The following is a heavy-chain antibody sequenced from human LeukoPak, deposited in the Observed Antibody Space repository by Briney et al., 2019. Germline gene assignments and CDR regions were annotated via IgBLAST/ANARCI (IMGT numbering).Heavy chain of an antibody. Sequence: SETLSLTCTVSGASISSTSYYWSWFRQPPGKGLEWVGFLSYNMHSDYNPSLKSRVTISVDTSKNQFSLRLSSVTAADTAIYYCARVAASGTGPDYWGQGTLVTVSS. CDR2: LSYNMHS. V-gene: IGHV4-61*01. CDR1: GASISSTSYY. D-gene: IGHD6-13*01. CDR3: ARVAASGTGPDY. J-gene: IGHJ4*02.